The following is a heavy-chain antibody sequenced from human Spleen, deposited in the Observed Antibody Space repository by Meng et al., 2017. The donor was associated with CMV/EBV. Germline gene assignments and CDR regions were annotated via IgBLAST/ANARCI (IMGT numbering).Heavy chain of an antibody. CDR1: GFTFSSYS. Sequence: GGSLRLSCAASGFTFSSYSMNWVRQAPGKGLEWVSSISSSSSYIYYADSVKGRFTISRDNAKNSLYLQMNSLRAEDTAVYYCARDSGIAVAGDAFDIWGQGTTVTVSS. D-gene: IGHD6-19*01. J-gene: IGHJ3*02. CDR3: ARDSGIAVAGDAFDI. CDR2: ISSSSSYI. V-gene: IGHV3-21*01.